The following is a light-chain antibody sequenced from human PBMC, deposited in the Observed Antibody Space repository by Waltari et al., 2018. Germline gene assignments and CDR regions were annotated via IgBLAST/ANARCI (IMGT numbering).Light chain of an antibody. CDR3: SSFTSSTSGI. CDR1: TSDGADYKF. CDR2: DVS. Sequence: QSALTQPASVSGSPGQSITISCTGSTSDGADYKFFSWYQQHPGKAPKLLIYDVSHRPSGVSPRFSGSESANTAALTISGLQADDEADYYCSSFTSSTSGIFGGGTKVTV. J-gene: IGLJ2*01. V-gene: IGLV2-14*03.